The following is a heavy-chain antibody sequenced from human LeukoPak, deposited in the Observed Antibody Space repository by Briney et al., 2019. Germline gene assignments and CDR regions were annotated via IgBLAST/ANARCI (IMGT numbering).Heavy chain of an antibody. CDR3: ARGNELYDSSGYDY. CDR2: IIPIFGTA. Sequence: ASVKVSCKASGGTFSSYAISWVRQAPGQGLEWMGGIIPIFGTANYAQKFQGRVTITADESTSTAYMELSSLRSEDTAVYYCARGNELYDSSGYDYWGQGTLVTVSS. J-gene: IGHJ4*02. D-gene: IGHD3-22*01. CDR1: GGTFSSYA. V-gene: IGHV1-69*13.